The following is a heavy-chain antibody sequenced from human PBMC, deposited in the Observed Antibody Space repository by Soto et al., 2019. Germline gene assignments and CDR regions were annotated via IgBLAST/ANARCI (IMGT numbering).Heavy chain of an antibody. CDR1: GFAFSSCW. Sequence: GGSLRLSCAASGFAFSSCWMSWVRQAPGKGLEWVANIKQDGSVKYYVDSVKGRFTISRDNAKNSLYLQMNSLRVEDTAMYYCARDPRGSDYYPEFFHYWGQGTLVTVSS. CDR2: IKQDGSVK. D-gene: IGHD4-17*01. CDR3: ARDPRGSDYYPEFFHY. V-gene: IGHV3-7*01. J-gene: IGHJ1*01.